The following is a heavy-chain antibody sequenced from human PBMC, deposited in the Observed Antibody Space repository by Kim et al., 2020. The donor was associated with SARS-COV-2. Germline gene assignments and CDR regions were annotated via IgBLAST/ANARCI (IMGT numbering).Heavy chain of an antibody. CDR1: GFTFSSYG. CDR2: ISYDGNNK. Sequence: GGSLRLSCAASGFTFSSYGMHWVRQAPGKGLEWVAVISYDGNNKYYADSVKGRFTISRDIFKNTLYLQMNSLRADDTAVYYCATDHPYSGSGEAWGQGTLVTVSS. CDR3: ATDHPYSGSGEA. D-gene: IGHD3-10*01. V-gene: IGHV3-33*05. J-gene: IGHJ4*02.